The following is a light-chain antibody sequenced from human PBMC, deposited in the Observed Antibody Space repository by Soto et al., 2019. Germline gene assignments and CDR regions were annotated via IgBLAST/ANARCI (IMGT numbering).Light chain of an antibody. Sequence: DIRLAQSPCSLSGAVGDRVTITCRASQYIRSYLNRYRQKSGKAPEVLIYSASTLQSGVPSRFSGRGSGTDFTVTIIGLQSEDFATYYCQQSYTTPRPFGAGTKVDIK. CDR2: SAS. J-gene: IGKJ4*02. CDR3: QQSYTTPRP. CDR1: QYIRSY. V-gene: IGKV1-39*01.